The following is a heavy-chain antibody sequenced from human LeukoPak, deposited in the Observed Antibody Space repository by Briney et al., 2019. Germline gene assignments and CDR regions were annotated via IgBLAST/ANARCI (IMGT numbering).Heavy chain of an antibody. Sequence: SETLSLTCTVSGGSISSGGYYWSWIRQHPGKGLEWIGYIYYSGRTYYNPSLKSRVTISVDTSKNQFSLKLSSVTAADTAVYYCARERPDYGEDYFDYGGQGTLVTVSS. CDR1: GGSISSGGYY. J-gene: IGHJ4*02. V-gene: IGHV4-31*03. CDR2: IYYSGRT. CDR3: ARERPDYGEDYFDY. D-gene: IGHD4-17*01.